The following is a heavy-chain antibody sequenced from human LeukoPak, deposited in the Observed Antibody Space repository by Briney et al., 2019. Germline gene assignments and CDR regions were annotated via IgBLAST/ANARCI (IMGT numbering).Heavy chain of an antibody. J-gene: IGHJ5*02. CDR2: ISGSGGST. CDR1: GFTFSSYA. V-gene: IGHV3-23*01. D-gene: IGHD1-26*01. Sequence: GGSLRLSCAASGFTFSSYAMSWVRQAPGKGLEWVSAISGSGGSTYYADSVKGRFTISRDNSKNTLYLQMNSLRAEDTAVYYCAKEWELLCEPGGNWFDPWGQGTLVTVSS. CDR3: AKEWELLCEPGGNWFDP.